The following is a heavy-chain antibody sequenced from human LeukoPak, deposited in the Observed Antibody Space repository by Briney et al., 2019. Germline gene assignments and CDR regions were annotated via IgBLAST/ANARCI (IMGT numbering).Heavy chain of an antibody. D-gene: IGHD3-16*01. CDR2: ISNTGGRT. Sequence: GGSLRLSCAASGFLFNKNDMGWVRQAPGKGLEWVSSISNTGGRTYYANSVKGRFSISRDNSENTLYLQMNSLRPEDTAVYYCARGGSLIITFGGGCKYFHTWGQGTLVSVSS. J-gene: IGHJ5*02. V-gene: IGHV3-23*01. CDR3: ARGGSLIITFGGGCKYFHT. CDR1: GFLFNKND.